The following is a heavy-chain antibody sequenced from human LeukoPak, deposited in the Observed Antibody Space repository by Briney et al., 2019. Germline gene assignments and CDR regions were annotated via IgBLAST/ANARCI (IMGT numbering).Heavy chain of an antibody. Sequence: GGSLRLSCAASGFTFSSYWMSWVRQAPGKGLEWVANIELDGSQKYYVDSVKGRFTISRDNAKNSLYLQMNSLRAEDTAVYCCARDRGYCSGGRCSSLGPVFDPWGQGTLVTVSS. CDR2: IELDGSQK. CDR1: GFTFSSYW. CDR3: ARDRGYCSGGRCSSLGPVFDP. V-gene: IGHV3-7*01. D-gene: IGHD2-15*01. J-gene: IGHJ5*02.